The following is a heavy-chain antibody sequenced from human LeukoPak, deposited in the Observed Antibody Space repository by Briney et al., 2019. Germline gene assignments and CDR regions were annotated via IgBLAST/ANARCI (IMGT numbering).Heavy chain of an antibody. D-gene: IGHD5-24*01. J-gene: IGHJ4*02. CDR1: GFTFSSYS. Sequence: GGSLRLSCAASGFTFSSYSMNWVRQAPGKGLEWVSSISSSSSYIYYADSVKGRFTISRDNAKNSLYLRMNSLRAEDTAVYYCAPVEMAIDYWGQGTLVTVSS. CDR2: ISSSSSYI. V-gene: IGHV3-21*01. CDR3: APVEMAIDY.